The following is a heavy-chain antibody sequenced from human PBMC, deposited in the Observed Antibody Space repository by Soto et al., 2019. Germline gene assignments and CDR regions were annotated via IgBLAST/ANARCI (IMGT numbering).Heavy chain of an antibody. CDR3: TDVATYHAGADY. Sequence: VQLVESGGGLAQPGKSLRLSCVASGFTFSEYAMHWVRQAPGKGLEWVSGISYNSGSIGYAASVKGRFSVSRDNDKKSLYLQKDKLGTEDTAFSYCTDVATYHAGADYWGHGTRVPVSS. CDR2: ISYNSGSI. J-gene: IGHJ4*01. V-gene: IGHV3-9*01. D-gene: IGHD2-21*01. CDR1: GFTFSEYA.